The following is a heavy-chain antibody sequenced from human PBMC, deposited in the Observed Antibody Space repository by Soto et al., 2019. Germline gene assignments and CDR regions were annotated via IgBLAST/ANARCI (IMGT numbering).Heavy chain of an antibody. V-gene: IGHV4-34*01. J-gene: IGHJ4*02. Sequence: QVHLQQWGAGLLKPSETLSLTCAVYGGTFSGYEWSWIRQPPGKGLEWIGEINHSGTTSYNPSLMSRLTMSVDTSKNQFSLKLSSVTAADTAIYYCARGRWLDNNWGQGTLVTVSS. D-gene: IGHD6-19*01. CDR2: INHSGTT. CDR1: GGTFSGYE. CDR3: ARGRWLDNN.